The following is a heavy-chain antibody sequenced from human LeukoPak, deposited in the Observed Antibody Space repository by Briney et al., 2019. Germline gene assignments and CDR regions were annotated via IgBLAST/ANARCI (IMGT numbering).Heavy chain of an antibody. CDR1: GGTFSSYT. J-gene: IGHJ4*02. V-gene: IGHV1-69*04. CDR2: IIPILGIA. CDR3: ARDSRYCSGGSCYSYFDY. Sequence: ASVKVSCKASGGTFSSYTISWVRQAPGQRLEWMGRIIPILGIANYAQKFQGRVTITADKSTSTAYMELSSLRSEDTAVYYCARDSRYCSGGSCYSYFDYWGQGTLVTVSS. D-gene: IGHD2-15*01.